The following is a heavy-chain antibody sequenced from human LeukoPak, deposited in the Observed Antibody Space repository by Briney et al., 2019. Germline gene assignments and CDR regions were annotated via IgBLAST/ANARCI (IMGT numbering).Heavy chain of an antibody. D-gene: IGHD5-18*01. CDR1: GFTVSSNY. CDR3: AHVDTAMVNQYYFDY. J-gene: IGHJ4*02. V-gene: IGHV3-53*01. CDR2: IYSGGST. Sequence: GGSLRLPCAASGFTVSSNYMSWVRQAPGKGLEWLSVIYSGGSTYYADSVKGRFTISRDNSKNTLYLQMNSLTAEDTAVYYCAHVDTAMVNQYYFDYWGQGTLVTVSS.